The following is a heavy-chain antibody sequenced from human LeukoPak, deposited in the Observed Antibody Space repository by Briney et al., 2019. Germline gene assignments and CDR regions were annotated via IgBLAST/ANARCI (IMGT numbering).Heavy chain of an antibody. J-gene: IGHJ2*01. CDR2: INPSGGST. D-gene: IGHD3-22*01. Sequence: ASVKVSCKASGYTFTSYYMHWVRQAPGQGLEWMGIINPSGGSTRYAQKFQGRVTMTRDTSTSTVYMELSSLRSEDTAVYYCAGAGEYYYDSSDGWYFDLWGRGTLVTVSS. CDR1: GYTFTSYY. CDR3: AGAGEYYYDSSDGWYFDL. V-gene: IGHV1-46*01.